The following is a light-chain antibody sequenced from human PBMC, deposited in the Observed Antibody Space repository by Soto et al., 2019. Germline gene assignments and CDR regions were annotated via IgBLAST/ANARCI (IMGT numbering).Light chain of an antibody. Sequence: QPVLTQPPSASGTPGQRVTISCSGSSSNIGSNTVNWYQQLPGTAPKLLIYSNNQRPSGVPDRFSGSKSGTSASLAISGLQSDDEADYYCAAWDDSLNVVFGGGTKLTVL. V-gene: IGLV1-44*01. CDR3: AAWDDSLNVV. CDR2: SNN. J-gene: IGLJ2*01. CDR1: SSNIGSNT.